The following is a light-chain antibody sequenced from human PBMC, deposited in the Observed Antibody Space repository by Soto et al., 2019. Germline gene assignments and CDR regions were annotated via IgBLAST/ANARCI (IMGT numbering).Light chain of an antibody. CDR3: QQLNSYPRT. J-gene: IGKJ4*01. CDR1: QSISSY. Sequence: DIRVTLSPTSLSASVGNRVPIPCRASQSISSYLNWYQQKPGKAPKLLIYAASSLQSGVPSRFSGSGAGTEFTLTISSLQPEDFATYSCQQLNSYPRTFGRGTKVDIK. CDR2: AAS. V-gene: IGKV1-9*01.